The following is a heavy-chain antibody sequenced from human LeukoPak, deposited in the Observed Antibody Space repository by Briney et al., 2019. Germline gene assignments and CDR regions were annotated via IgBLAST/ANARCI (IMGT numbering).Heavy chain of an antibody. CDR3: ASGGSYFWFDP. CDR1: GDSITTYS. J-gene: IGHJ5*02. V-gene: IGHV4-59*01. CDR2: IYHRGDT. D-gene: IGHD1-26*01. Sequence: PSETLSLTCTVSGDSITTYSWSWVRQPPGKGLEWIGYIYHRGDTKYNPSLQSRVTMSIDTSKNQFSLKLGTVTAADTAVYYCASGGSYFWFDPWGPGTLVTVSS.